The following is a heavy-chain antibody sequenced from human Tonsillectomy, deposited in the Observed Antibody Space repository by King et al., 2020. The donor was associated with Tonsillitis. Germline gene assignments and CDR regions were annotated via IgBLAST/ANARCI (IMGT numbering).Heavy chain of an antibody. CDR3: AKAPDFIAASGFDY. D-gene: IGHD6-13*01. CDR1: GFTFDDYA. V-gene: IGHV3-9*01. J-gene: IGHJ4*02. Sequence: VQLVESGGGLVQPGRSLRLSCAASGFTFDDYAMHWVRQAPGKGLEWVSGISWNSGSIGYADSVKGRFTISRDNAKNSLYLKMNSLRAEDTALYYCAKAPDFIAASGFDYWGQGTLVTVSS. CDR2: ISWNSGSI.